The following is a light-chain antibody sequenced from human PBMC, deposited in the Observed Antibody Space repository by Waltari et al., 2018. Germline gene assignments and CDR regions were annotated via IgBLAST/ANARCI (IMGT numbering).Light chain of an antibody. J-gene: IGLJ3*02. Sequence: SSVLTQPPSVSVAPGKTARITCGGTSGKRVHWYQRKPGQAPVLVISFDSDRPSGLPVRFSGSNSGNTAALAISSVEAGDEADYYCQVWDADSNHPVFGGGTKLTAL. CDR2: FDS. V-gene: IGLV3-21*04. CDR3: QVWDADSNHPV. CDR1: SGKR.